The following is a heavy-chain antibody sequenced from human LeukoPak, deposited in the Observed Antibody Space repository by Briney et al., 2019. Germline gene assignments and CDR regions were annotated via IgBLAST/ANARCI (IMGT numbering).Heavy chain of an antibody. CDR3: ARDLWNFYDDSGYNRDFDS. V-gene: IGHV1-18*01. D-gene: IGHD3-22*01. CDR1: TSR. Sequence: ASVKVSCKATSRIRFLRQAPGQGLAGTGRMGRYGTDTYYAQKSQGRNTVTTDTSTSTVYMELRNLRSDDTAVYYCARDLWNFYDDSGYNRDFDSWGQGTLVTVSS. J-gene: IGHJ5*01. CDR2: MGRYGTDT.